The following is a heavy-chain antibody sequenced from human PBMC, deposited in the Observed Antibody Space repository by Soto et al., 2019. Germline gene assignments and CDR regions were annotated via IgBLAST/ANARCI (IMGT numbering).Heavy chain of an antibody. CDR3: ARITWGRHHYCGMDV. Sequence: AASVKVSCKASGYIFTGYFIQWLRQAPGQGLEWMGWINPNTSATNYAQKFQGRVTMTRDTSLGTAYMELTSLRPDDTALYYCARITWGRHHYCGMDVWGQGTTVAVSS. CDR1: GYIFTGYF. V-gene: IGHV1-2*02. J-gene: IGHJ6*02. CDR2: INPNTSAT. D-gene: IGHD1-26*01.